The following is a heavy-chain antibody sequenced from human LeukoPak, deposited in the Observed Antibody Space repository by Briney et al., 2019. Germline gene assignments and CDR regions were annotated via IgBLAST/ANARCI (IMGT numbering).Heavy chain of an antibody. CDR3: AREARAAAGTFDY. Sequence: PSETLSLTCAVYGGSFSGYYWSWIRQPPGKGLEWIGEINHSGSTNYNPSLKSRVTISVDTSKNQFSLKLSSVTAADTAVYYCAREARAAAGTFDYWGQGTLVTVSS. D-gene: IGHD6-13*01. CDR1: GGSFSGYY. V-gene: IGHV4-34*01. CDR2: INHSGST. J-gene: IGHJ4*02.